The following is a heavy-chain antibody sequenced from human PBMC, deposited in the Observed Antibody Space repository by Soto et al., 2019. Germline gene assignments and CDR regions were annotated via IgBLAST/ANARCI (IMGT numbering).Heavy chain of an antibody. CDR2: ISSGGGNI. D-gene: IGHD2-15*01. J-gene: IGHJ4*02. V-gene: IGHV3-48*03. CDR3: ARTPPQWSNFDT. CDR1: GFSFSSYE. Sequence: PGGSLRLSCAASGFSFSSYEMNWVRQAPGKGLEWVSYISSGGGNIYYADSVKGRFTISRDNAKKSLSQQMNSLRAEDTATYFCARTPPQWSNFDTWGRGTMVTVSS.